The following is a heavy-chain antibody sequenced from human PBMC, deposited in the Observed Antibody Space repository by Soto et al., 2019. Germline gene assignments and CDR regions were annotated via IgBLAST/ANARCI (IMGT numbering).Heavy chain of an antibody. CDR2: IYQSGIT. CDR3: ARDFAYFDS. D-gene: IGHD3-3*01. J-gene: IGHJ4*02. V-gene: IGHV4-38-2*01. CDR1: AYSVSNDSY. Sequence: KPSETLSLTCAVSAYSVSNDSYWGWFRQPPGRGLEWITSIYQSGITYYNPSLKSRVTISVNTSKNYFSLKLSSVTAADTAVYFCARDFAYFDSWGQGTLVTVSS.